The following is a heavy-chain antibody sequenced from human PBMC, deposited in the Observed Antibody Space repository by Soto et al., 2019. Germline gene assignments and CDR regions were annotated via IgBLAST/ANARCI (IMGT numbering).Heavy chain of an antibody. V-gene: IGHV3-21*01. CDR3: ARVGYGKGGFDY. Sequence: EVQLVESGGGLVKPGGSLRLSCAASGFTFSSYSMNWVRQAPGKGLEWVSSISSSSSYIYYADSVKGRFTISRDNAKNSLYLQMNSLRAEDTAVYYCARVGYGKGGFDYWGQGTLVTVSS. D-gene: IGHD5-18*01. CDR1: GFTFSSYS. CDR2: ISSSSSYI. J-gene: IGHJ4*02.